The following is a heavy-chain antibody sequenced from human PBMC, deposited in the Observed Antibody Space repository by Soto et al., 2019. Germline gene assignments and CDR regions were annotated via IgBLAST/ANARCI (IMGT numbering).Heavy chain of an antibody. J-gene: IGHJ6*02. D-gene: IGHD3-16*02. Sequence: SETLSLTCAVSGGSISSSNWWSWVRQPPGKGLEWIGEIYHSGSTNYNPSLKSRVTISVDKSKNQFSLKLSSVTAADTAVYYCARGRIVGLGYYYYGMDVWGQGTTVTVSS. CDR2: IYHSGST. CDR3: ARGRIVGLGYYYYGMDV. CDR1: GGSISSSNW. V-gene: IGHV4-4*02.